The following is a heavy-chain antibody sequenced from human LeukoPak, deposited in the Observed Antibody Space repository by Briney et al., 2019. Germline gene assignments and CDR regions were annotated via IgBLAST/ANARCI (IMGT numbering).Heavy chain of an antibody. J-gene: IGHJ3*02. CDR3: AKDQSLEGRIGVDAFDI. Sequence: GGSLRLSCAASGSTFSSYGMHWVRQAPGKGLEWVAFIRYDGSNKYYADSVKGRFTISRDNSKNTLYLQMNSLRAEDTAVYYCAKDQSLEGRIGVDAFDIWGQGTMVTVSS. CDR1: GSTFSSYG. D-gene: IGHD1-26*01. CDR2: IRYDGSNK. V-gene: IGHV3-30*02.